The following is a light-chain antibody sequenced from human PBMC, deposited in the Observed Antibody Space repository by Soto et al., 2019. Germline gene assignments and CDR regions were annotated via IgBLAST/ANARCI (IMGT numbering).Light chain of an antibody. J-gene: IGLJ1*01. CDR1: SSDVGGYNY. CDR2: EVS. CDR3: SSYTSSSIDYV. Sequence: QSALTQPASVSGSTGQSNPNSCTGTSSDVGGYNYVSWYQQHPGKAPKLMIYEVSNRPSGVSNRFSGSKSGNTASLTISGLQAEDEADYYCSSYTSSSIDYVFGTGTKVTVL. V-gene: IGLV2-14*01.